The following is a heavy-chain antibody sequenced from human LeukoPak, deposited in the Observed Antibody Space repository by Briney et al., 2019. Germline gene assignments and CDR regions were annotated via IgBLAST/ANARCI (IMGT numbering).Heavy chain of an antibody. J-gene: IGHJ6*03. CDR3: ARDGGYCSSTSCFGGYYYYMDV. CDR1: GFTVSSNY. Sequence: GVSLTLSCAASGFTVSSNYMSWVRQAPGKGLEWLSIIYSGGNTYYADSVKGRFTISRDNAKNSLYLQMNSLRAEDTAVYYCARDGGYCSSTSCFGGYYYYMDVWGKGTTVTVSS. V-gene: IGHV3-53*01. CDR2: IYSGGNT. D-gene: IGHD2-2*01.